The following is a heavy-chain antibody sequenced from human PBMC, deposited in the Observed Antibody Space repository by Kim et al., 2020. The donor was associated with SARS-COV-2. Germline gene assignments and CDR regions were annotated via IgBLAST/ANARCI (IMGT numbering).Heavy chain of an antibody. Sequence: SPSFQGQVTISADKSISPAYLQWSSLKASDTAMYYCARQGATTRDDAFDIWGQGTMVTVSS. V-gene: IGHV5-51*01. CDR3: ARQGATTRDDAFDI. D-gene: IGHD5-12*01. J-gene: IGHJ3*02.